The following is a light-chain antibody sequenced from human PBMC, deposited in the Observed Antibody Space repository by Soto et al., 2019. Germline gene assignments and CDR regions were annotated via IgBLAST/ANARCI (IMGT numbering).Light chain of an antibody. CDR1: QSLNNW. CDR2: DAS. J-gene: IGKJ4*01. V-gene: IGKV1-5*01. Sequence: DIQMTQSPSTLSASVGDRVTITCRASQSLNNWLAWYQQKPGKAPNLLIFDASYLKSGVPSRFSGSGSGTEFTLTISSLRPDDFATYYCQQYNSYPVTFGGGTKVEIK. CDR3: QQYNSYPVT.